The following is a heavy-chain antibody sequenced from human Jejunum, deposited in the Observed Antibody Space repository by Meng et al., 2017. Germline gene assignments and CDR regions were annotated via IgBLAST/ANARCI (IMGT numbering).Heavy chain of an antibody. D-gene: IGHD3-10*01. CDR3: ARDNSAAETSWWFDP. CDR1: GYTFTRHY. J-gene: IGHJ5*02. Sequence: ASVKVSCKTSGYTFTRHYQHWVRQAPGQGLEWMGVINPSGDFTIYAQKFQDRLTLTRDTSTNTVYMELSSLTSEDTAVYYCARDNSAAETSWWFDPWGQGTLVTDSS. CDR2: INPSGDFT. V-gene: IGHV1-46*01.